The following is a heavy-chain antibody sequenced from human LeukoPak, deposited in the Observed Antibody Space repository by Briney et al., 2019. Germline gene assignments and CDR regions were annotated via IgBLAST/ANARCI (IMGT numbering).Heavy chain of an antibody. CDR2: INPNSGGT. J-gene: IGHJ4*02. D-gene: IGHD3-3*01. CDR3: ARYYDFWSGYYAHYFDY. Sequence: ASVKVSCKASGYTFISYYMHWVRQAPGQGLEWMGWINPNSGGTNYAQKLQGRVTMTTDTSTSTAYMELRSLRSDDTAVYYCARYYDFWSGYYAHYFDYWGQGTLVTVSS. V-gene: IGHV1-2*02. CDR1: GYTFISYY.